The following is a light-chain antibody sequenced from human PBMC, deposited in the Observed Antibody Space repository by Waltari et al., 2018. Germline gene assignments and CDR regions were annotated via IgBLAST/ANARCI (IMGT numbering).Light chain of an antibody. J-gene: IGKJ5*01. CDR3: QQVYRSPIT. Sequence: DIVMTQSPASLAVSLGERATLNCKARPTILKSSANNKYLVWDQEKPGQPPQLLIYWASTRGYGGPDRFRGSWTGTDFPLTISNLQAEDVAVYHRQQVYRSPITFGQGTRLEIK. CDR2: WAS. CDR1: PTILKSSANNKY. V-gene: IGKV4-1*01.